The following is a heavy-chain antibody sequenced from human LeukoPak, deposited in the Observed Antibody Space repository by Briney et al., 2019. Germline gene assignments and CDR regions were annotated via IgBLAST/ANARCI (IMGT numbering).Heavy chain of an antibody. J-gene: IGHJ5*02. CDR3: ARSRLGYCSGGSCYPPLNWFDP. Sequence: SETLSLTCAVYGGSFSGYYWSWIRQPPGKGLEWIGEINHSGSTNYNPSLKSRVTISVDRSKNQFSLKLSSVTAADTAVYYCARSRLGYCSGGSCYPPLNWFDPWGQGTLVTVSS. CDR2: INHSGST. V-gene: IGHV4-34*01. D-gene: IGHD2-15*01. CDR1: GGSFSGYY.